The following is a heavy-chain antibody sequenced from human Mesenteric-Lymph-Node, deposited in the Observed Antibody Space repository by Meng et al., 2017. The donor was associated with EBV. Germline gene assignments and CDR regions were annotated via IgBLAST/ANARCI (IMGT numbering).Heavy chain of an antibody. D-gene: IGHD5-18*01. J-gene: IGHJ4*02. Sequence: LLQSGAVVRRPGSSVKVSCKASGGSFSPYTITWVRQAPGQGLEWMGRIIPMFGTAKYAQNFQGRVTITADESTNTAYMELSSLRSDDTAVYYCARVWGGYSFGLSDYWGQGTLVTVSS. V-gene: IGHV1-69*01. CDR1: GGSFSPYT. CDR3: ARVWGGYSFGLSDY. CDR2: IIPMFGTA.